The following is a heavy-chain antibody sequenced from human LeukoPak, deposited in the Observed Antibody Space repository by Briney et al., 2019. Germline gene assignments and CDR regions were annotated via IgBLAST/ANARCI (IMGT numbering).Heavy chain of an antibody. CDR3: ASAGYSSSWYYVGYYYYMDV. D-gene: IGHD6-13*01. CDR1: GYTFTGYY. CDR2: INPNSGGT. Sequence: ASVKVSCKASGYTFTGYYMHWVRQAPGQGLEWMGWINPNSGGTNYAQKFQGRVTMTRDTSISTAYMELSRLRSDDTAVYYRASAGYSSSWYYVGYYYYMDVWGKGTTVTISS. J-gene: IGHJ6*03. V-gene: IGHV1-2*02.